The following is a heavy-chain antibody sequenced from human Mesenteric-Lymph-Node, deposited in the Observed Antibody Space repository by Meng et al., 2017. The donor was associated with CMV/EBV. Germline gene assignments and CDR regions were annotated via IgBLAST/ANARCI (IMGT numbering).Heavy chain of an antibody. CDR3: ARVPYYGSGSSDAFDI. D-gene: IGHD3-10*01. V-gene: IGHV3-74*01. J-gene: IGHJ3*02. CDR2: INGDGSGT. Sequence: GFTFSSYWMHWVRQAPGKGLVWVSRINGDGSGTSYADSVKGRFTISRDNAKNTLYLQMNSLRAEDTAVYYCARVPYYGSGSSDAFDIWGQGTMVTVSS. CDR1: GFTFSSYW.